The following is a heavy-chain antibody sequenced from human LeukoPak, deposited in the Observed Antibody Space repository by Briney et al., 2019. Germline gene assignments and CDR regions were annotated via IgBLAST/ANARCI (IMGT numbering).Heavy chain of an antibody. CDR2: VYYSGGGT. D-gene: IGHD1-14*01. V-gene: IGHV4-59*01. Sequence: SETLSLTCTVSRGSITDNYWSWIRQPPGKGPEWIGYVYYSGGGTNYNPSLKSRVTMSVDTSKNHFSLKLGSVTAADTAVYYCARFRSAADHPDSWGQGTLVTVSS. J-gene: IGHJ4*02. CDR1: RGSITDNY. CDR3: ARFRSAADHPDS.